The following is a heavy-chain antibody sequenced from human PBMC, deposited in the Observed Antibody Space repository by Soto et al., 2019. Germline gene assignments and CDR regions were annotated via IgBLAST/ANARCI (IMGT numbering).Heavy chain of an antibody. V-gene: IGHV3-21*01. J-gene: IGHJ4*02. CDR3: TSDCSGGTCYSVRPPIAS. Sequence: EVQLVESGGGLVKPGGSLRLSCAASGFTFSSYNMNWVRQAPGKGLEWVSYISRGSSFISYADSVKGRFTISRDNAKNSLYLQMNSRRAWDTAVHYCTSDCSGGTCYSVRPPIASWGQGPLVTVSS. CDR2: ISRGSSFI. D-gene: IGHD2-15*01. CDR1: GFTFSSYN.